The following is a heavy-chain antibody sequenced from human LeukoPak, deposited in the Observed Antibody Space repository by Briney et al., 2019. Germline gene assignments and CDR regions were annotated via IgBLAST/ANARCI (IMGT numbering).Heavy chain of an antibody. Sequence: GGSLRLSCAASGFTFSSYAMHWVRQAPGKGLEWVAVISYDGSNKYYADSVKGRFTISRDNSKNTLYLQMNSLRAEDTAVYYCAKIAAAGPDDYWGQGTLVTVSS. CDR2: ISYDGSNK. CDR1: GFTFSSYA. D-gene: IGHD6-13*01. V-gene: IGHV3-30-3*02. J-gene: IGHJ4*02. CDR3: AKIAAAGPDDY.